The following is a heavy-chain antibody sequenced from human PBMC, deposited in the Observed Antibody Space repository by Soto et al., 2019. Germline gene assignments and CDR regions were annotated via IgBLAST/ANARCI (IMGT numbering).Heavy chain of an antibody. CDR3: AKDEGLMVRGVIITVGDY. Sequence: GGSLRLSCAASGFTFSSYAMSWVRQAPGKGLEWVSAISGSGGSTYYADSVKGRFTISRDNSKNTLYLQMNSLRAEDTAVYYCAKDEGLMVRGVIITVGDYWGQGTLVTVSS. D-gene: IGHD3-10*01. V-gene: IGHV3-23*01. J-gene: IGHJ4*02. CDR2: ISGSGGST. CDR1: GFTFSSYA.